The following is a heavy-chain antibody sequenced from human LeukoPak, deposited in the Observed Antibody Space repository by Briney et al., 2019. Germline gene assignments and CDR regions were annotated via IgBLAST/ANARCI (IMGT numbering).Heavy chain of an antibody. J-gene: IGHJ4*02. V-gene: IGHV1-2*02. D-gene: IGHD6-19*01. CDR2: INPNSGGT. Sequence: ASVKVSCKASGYTFTGYYMHWGRQAPGQGLEWMGWINPNSGGTNYAQKFQGRVTMTRDTSISTAYMELSRLRSDDTAVYYCARVVRAVDNFDYWGQGTLVTVSS. CDR3: ARVVRAVDNFDY. CDR1: GYTFTGYY.